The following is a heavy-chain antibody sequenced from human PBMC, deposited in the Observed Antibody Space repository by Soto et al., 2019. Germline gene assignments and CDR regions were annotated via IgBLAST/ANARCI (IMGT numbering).Heavy chain of an antibody. D-gene: IGHD3-9*01. CDR3: ARGCYDILTGCCD. J-gene: IGHJ4*02. CDR1: GYTFTSYA. Sequence: ASVKVSCKGSGYTFTSYAMHWVRQAPGQRLEWMGWINAGNGNTKYSQKFQGRVTITRDTSASTAYMELSSLRSEDTAVYYCARGCYDILTGCCDWGQGTLVTVSS. CDR2: INAGNGNT. V-gene: IGHV1-3*01.